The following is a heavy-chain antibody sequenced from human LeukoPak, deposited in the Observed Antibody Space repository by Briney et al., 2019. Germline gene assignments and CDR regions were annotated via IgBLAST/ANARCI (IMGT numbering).Heavy chain of an antibody. CDR1: GYTFTAYS. V-gene: IGHV1-2*02. Sequence: ASVKVSCKASGYTFTAYSMHWVRQAPGQGLEYMGWLNPNSGDTNYAQKFQGRVTMTRDTSMSTAYMELSGLRFDDTAIYYCARDGEVRQGHCSTTSCPVGYWGQGTLITVSS. J-gene: IGHJ4*02. D-gene: IGHD2-2*01. CDR3: ARDGEVRQGHCSTTSCPVGY. CDR2: LNPNSGDT.